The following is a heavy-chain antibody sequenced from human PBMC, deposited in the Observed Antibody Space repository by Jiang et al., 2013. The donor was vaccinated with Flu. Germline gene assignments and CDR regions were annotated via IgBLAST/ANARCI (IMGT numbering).Heavy chain of an antibody. J-gene: IGHJ4*02. Sequence: KGRFTISRDNAKNSLYLQMNSLRAEDTALYYCAKDTSMVRGVIRGWGQGTLVTVSS. CDR3: AKDTSMVRGVIRG. D-gene: IGHD3-10*01. V-gene: IGHV3-9*01.